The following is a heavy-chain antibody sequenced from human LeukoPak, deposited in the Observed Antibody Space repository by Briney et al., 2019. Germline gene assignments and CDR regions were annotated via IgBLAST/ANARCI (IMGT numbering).Heavy chain of an antibody. J-gene: IGHJ6*03. CDR2: ISSSGVTI. CDR3: ARENSGSSPGPYSYYYYMDV. V-gene: IGHV3-48*03. Sequence: PGGSLRLSCAASGFTFSGYEVNWVRQAPGKGLEWVSYISSSGVTIYYADSVKGRFIISRDNAMNALHLQMSSLRAEDTAVYYCARENSGSSPGPYSYYYYMDVWGKGTTVTVSS. CDR1: GFTFSGYE. D-gene: IGHD1-26*01.